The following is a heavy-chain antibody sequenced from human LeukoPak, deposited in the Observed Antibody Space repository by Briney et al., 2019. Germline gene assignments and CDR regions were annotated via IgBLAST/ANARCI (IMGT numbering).Heavy chain of an antibody. Sequence: GESLRISCKCSGYNFTSYWISWVRQMPGKGLEWMGRIDPSYSYTNYSPSFQGHVTLSPDKSISTAYLQWSSLKASDTAMYYCARPPRGGLTMVRGVTLGPWGQGTLVTVSS. CDR3: ARPPRGGLTMVRGVTLGP. CDR1: GYNFTSYW. CDR2: IDPSYSYT. J-gene: IGHJ5*02. V-gene: IGHV5-10-1*01. D-gene: IGHD3-10*01.